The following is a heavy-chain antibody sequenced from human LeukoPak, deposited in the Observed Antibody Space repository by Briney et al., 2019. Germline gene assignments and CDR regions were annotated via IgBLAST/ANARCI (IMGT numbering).Heavy chain of an antibody. Sequence: GSLRLSCAASGGTVSSTYMSWVRQAPGEGLEWVSVIYGGSSTYNADSVKGRFTISRDNSKNTLFLQMNSLRAEDTAVYYCAREEARSIAAAGTTYAFDIWGQGTMVTVSS. CDR3: AREEARSIAAAGTTYAFDI. CDR2: IYGGSST. CDR1: GGTVSSTY. V-gene: IGHV3-66*01. J-gene: IGHJ3*02. D-gene: IGHD6-13*01.